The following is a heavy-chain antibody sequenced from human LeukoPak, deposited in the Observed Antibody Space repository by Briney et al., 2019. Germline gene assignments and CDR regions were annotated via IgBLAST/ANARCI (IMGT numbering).Heavy chain of an antibody. CDR3: ASASNFYGPGVFDY. J-gene: IGHJ4*02. V-gene: IGHV4-39*01. Sequence: SETLSLTCTVSGGSISSSSYYWGWIRQPPGKGLEWVGSIYYSGSTYYNPSLKSRVTISVDTSKNQFSLKLSSVTAADTAVYYCASASNFYGPGVFDYWGQGTLVTVSS. CDR1: GGSISSSSYY. D-gene: IGHD3-10*02. CDR2: IYYSGST.